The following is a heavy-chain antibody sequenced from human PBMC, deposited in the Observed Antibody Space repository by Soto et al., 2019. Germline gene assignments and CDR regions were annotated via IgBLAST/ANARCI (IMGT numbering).Heavy chain of an antibody. Sequence: SETLSLTCTVSGGSISSGDYYWSWLRQPPGKGLEWIGYIYYSGSTYYNPSLKSRVTISVDTSKNQFSLKLSSVTAADTAVYYCARVVEGQQLEYWFDPWGQGTLVTVSS. CDR2: IYYSGST. V-gene: IGHV4-30-4*01. D-gene: IGHD6-13*01. CDR1: GGSISSGDYY. CDR3: ARVVEGQQLEYWFDP. J-gene: IGHJ5*02.